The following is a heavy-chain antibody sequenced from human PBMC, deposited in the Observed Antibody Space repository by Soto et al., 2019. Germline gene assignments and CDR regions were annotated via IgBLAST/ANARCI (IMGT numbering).Heavy chain of an antibody. CDR2: IYYSGNT. CDR1: GGSISSSNYY. V-gene: IGHV4-39*01. CDR3: ASGPPGGYYDDTSGFYL. J-gene: IGHJ4*02. Sequence: PSETLSLTCAVSGGSISSSNYYWGWIRQPPGKGLEWIGSIYYSGNTYYNPSLKSRVTISVDTSKNQFSLKLSSVTAADTAVYYCASGPPGGYYDDTSGFYLWGQGTLVTVSS. D-gene: IGHD3-22*01.